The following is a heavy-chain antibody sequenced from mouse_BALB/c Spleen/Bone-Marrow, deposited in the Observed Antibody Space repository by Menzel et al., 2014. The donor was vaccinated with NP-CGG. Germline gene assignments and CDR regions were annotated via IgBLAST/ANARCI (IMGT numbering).Heavy chain of an antibody. CDR3: ARSLYPRAMDY. D-gene: IGHD2-1*01. V-gene: IGHV7-3*02. Sequence: EVQLQESGGGLVQPGGSLRLSCATSGFTFTDYYMSWVRQPPGKALEWLGFIRNKANAYTTEYSASVKGRFTISRDNSQSILYLQMNILRADDSATYYCARSLYPRAMDYWGQGTSVTVSS. CDR1: GFTFTDYY. CDR2: IRNKANAYTT. J-gene: IGHJ4*01.